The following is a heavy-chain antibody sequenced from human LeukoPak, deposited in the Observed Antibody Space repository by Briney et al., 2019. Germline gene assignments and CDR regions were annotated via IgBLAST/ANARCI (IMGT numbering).Heavy chain of an antibody. D-gene: IGHD3-22*01. CDR1: GYTFTSYG. Sequence: ASVKVSCKASGYTFTSYGISWVRQAPGQGLEWMGWISAYNGNTNYTQKLQGRVTMTTDTSTSTAYMELRSLRSDDTAVYYCARAEVDDSSGYYLFYFDYWGQGTLVTVSS. CDR3: ARAEVDDSSGYYLFYFDY. CDR2: ISAYNGNT. V-gene: IGHV1-18*01. J-gene: IGHJ4*02.